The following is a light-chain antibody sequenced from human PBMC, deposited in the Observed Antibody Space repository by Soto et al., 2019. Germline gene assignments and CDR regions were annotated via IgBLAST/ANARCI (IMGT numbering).Light chain of an antibody. CDR1: QSVSSSY. Sequence: EIVLTQSPGTLSLSPGERATLSCRASQSVSSSYLAWYQQKPGQAPRLLIYGASSRATGIPDRFSGSGSGTDFTLTISRLEPEDFAVYYCQQFGNSPPYTFGQGTKLGIK. V-gene: IGKV3-20*01. J-gene: IGKJ2*01. CDR2: GAS. CDR3: QQFGNSPPYT.